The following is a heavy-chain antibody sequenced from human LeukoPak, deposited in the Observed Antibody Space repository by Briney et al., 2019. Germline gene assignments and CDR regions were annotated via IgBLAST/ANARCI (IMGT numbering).Heavy chain of an antibody. D-gene: IGHD3-9*01. J-gene: IGHJ6*02. Sequence: ASVKVSCKASGYTFTGYYMHWVRQAPGQGLEWMGWTNPNSGGTNYAQKFQGRVTMTRDTSISTAYMELSRLRSDDTAVYYCARGLHYDILTVYYYYGMDVWGQGTTVTVSS. CDR2: TNPNSGGT. CDR1: GYTFTGYY. V-gene: IGHV1-2*02. CDR3: ARGLHYDILTVYYYYGMDV.